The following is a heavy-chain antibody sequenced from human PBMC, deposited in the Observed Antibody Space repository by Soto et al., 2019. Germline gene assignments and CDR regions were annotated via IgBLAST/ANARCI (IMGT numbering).Heavy chain of an antibody. J-gene: IGHJ5*02. CDR1: GYTFTSYD. CDR2: MNPNSGNT. D-gene: IGHD3-16*01. V-gene: IGHV1-8*01. Sequence: QVQLVQSGAEVKKPGASVKVSCKASGYTFTSYDINWVRQATGQGLEWMGWMNPNSGNTGYAQKFQGRVTMTRNTYISRANRELSRLSYEDTAVYYCARDRRLRFDTAGQGTLVSVSS. CDR3: ARDRRLRFDT.